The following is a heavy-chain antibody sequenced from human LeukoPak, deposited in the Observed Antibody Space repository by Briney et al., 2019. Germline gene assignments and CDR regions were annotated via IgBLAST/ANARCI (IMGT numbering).Heavy chain of an antibody. J-gene: IGHJ4*02. CDR1: RFTLSNAW. D-gene: IGHD3-10*01. Sequence: GGSLRLSCAASRFTLSNAWMNWVRQAPGKGLEWVGRIKRKSDGGTTDYAAPVKGRFTISRDESTNTLNLQMKSLKNEDTAVYYCTMGLWFGELYLDYWGQGTLVTVSS. CDR3: TMGLWFGELYLDY. CDR2: IKRKSDGGTT. V-gene: IGHV3-15*01.